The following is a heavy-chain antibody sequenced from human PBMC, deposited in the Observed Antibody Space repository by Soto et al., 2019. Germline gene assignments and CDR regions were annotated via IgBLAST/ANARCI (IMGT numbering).Heavy chain of an antibody. CDR2: IIPLLGIT. CDR3: ARDPRSITGTTSSEDFQP. CDR1: GGTFSGYA. Sequence: QAQLMQSGAEVKKPGSSVKVSCKASGGTFSGYAINWVRQAPGQGLEWMGGIIPLLGITDYGQKFQGRITTAADESTGTAYMDLRGLRSEDTAVYYCARDPRSITGTTSSEDFQPWGQGTLVSVSS. D-gene: IGHD1-20*01. V-gene: IGHV1-69*01. J-gene: IGHJ1*01.